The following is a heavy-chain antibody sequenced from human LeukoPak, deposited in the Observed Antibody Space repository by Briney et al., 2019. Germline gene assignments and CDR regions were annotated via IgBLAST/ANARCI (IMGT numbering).Heavy chain of an antibody. CDR1: GGSIGTYY. J-gene: IGHJ4*02. Sequence: SETLSLTCTVSGGSIGTYYWSWVRQSPGKGLEWIGYIYVTGNRYNPYLQSRVTISVDTSKNQFSLKLSSVTAADTAVYYCARHKYGAHDYWGQGTLVTVSS. CDR3: ARHKYGAHDY. CDR2: IYVTGN. D-gene: IGHD4-17*01. V-gene: IGHV4-59*08.